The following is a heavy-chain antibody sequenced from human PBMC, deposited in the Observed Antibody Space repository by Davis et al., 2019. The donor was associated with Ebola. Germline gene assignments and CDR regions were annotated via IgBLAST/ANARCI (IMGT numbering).Heavy chain of an antibody. J-gene: IGHJ4*02. Sequence: GGSLRLSCAASGFTFSNYGIHWVRQAPGKGLEWVAFISHDETNTYYADSVKGRFTISRDNAKNSLYLQMNNLRVEDTAVYYCARSGYDWGQGTLVTVSS. CDR1: GFTFSNYG. CDR2: ISHDETNT. D-gene: IGHD5-12*01. CDR3: ARSGYD. V-gene: IGHV3-30*03.